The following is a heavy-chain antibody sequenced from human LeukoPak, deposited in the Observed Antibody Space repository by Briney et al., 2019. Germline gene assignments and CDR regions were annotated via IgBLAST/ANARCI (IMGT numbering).Heavy chain of an antibody. CDR1: GGSISSYY. D-gene: IGHD1-26*01. CDR2: ISYSGST. Sequence: PSETLSLICTVSGGSISSYYWSWMRQPPGKGLEWIGYISYSGSTSYNPSLKSRVSISVDTTKNQFSLKLNSVTAADTAVYFCARHGSGTYDYWGQGTLVTVSS. CDR3: ARHGSGTYDY. J-gene: IGHJ4*02. V-gene: IGHV4-59*08.